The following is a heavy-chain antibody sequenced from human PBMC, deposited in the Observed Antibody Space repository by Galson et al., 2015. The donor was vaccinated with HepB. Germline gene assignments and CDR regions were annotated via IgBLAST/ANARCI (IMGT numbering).Heavy chain of an antibody. J-gene: IGHJ6*02. CDR3: ARDSIVVIPAAGYYYYYGMDV. CDR1: GYTVTNYA. V-gene: IGHV1-3*01. Sequence: SVKVSCKASGYTVTNYAMHWVRQAPGQGLEWMGWIDAGNGNAKFSQKFQGRLTIARDTSASTVYMELSSLRSEDTAVYYCARDSIVVIPAAGYYYYYGMDVWGQGTTVTVSS. D-gene: IGHD2-2*01. CDR2: IDAGNGNA.